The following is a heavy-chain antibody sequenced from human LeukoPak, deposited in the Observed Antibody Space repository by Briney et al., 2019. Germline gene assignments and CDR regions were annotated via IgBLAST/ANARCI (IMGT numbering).Heavy chain of an antibody. Sequence: PGGSLRLSCAASGFIFSNYGMHWVRQAPGKGLEWVAVIWYDGSNKYYADSVKGRFTISRDNSKNSVYLQMNSLRAEDTAVYYCARGLSNTDPFDIWGQGTMVTVSS. CDR3: ARGLSNTDPFDI. J-gene: IGHJ3*02. CDR2: IWYDGSNK. D-gene: IGHD6-13*01. V-gene: IGHV3-33*01. CDR1: GFIFSNYG.